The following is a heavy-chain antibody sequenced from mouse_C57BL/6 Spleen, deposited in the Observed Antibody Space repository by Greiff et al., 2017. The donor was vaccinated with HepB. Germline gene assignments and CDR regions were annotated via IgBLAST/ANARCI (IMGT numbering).Heavy chain of an antibody. J-gene: IGHJ2*01. CDR1: GYSITSGYY. Sequence: EVQLQQSGPGLVKPSQSLSLTCSVTGYSITSGYYWNWIRQFPGNKLEWMGYISYDGSNNYNPSLKNRISITRDTSKNQFFLKLNSVTTEDTATYYCARGGQLRLLTFDYWGQGTTLTVSS. CDR3: ARGGQLRLLTFDY. D-gene: IGHD3-2*02. CDR2: ISYDGSN. V-gene: IGHV3-6*01.